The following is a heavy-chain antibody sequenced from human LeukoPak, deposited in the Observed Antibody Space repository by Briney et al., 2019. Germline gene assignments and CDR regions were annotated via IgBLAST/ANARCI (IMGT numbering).Heavy chain of an antibody. CDR3: AKVCGGDCYHLDY. Sequence: GGSLRLSCAASGFTFRSYAMNWVRQAPGKGLEWVSGISGSGGSTYYADSVKGRFTISRDNSKNTLYLQKNSLRAEDTAVYYCAKVCGGDCYHLDYWGQGTLVTVSS. V-gene: IGHV3-23*01. CDR1: GFTFRSYA. CDR2: ISGSGGST. D-gene: IGHD2-21*02. J-gene: IGHJ4*02.